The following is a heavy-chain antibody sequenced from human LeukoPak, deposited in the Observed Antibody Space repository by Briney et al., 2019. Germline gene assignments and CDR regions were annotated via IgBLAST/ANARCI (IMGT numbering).Heavy chain of an antibody. Sequence: GASVTVSCKASGYTFTSYYMHWVRQAPGQGLEWMGIINPSGGSTSYAQKFQGRVTMTRDTSTSTVYMELSSLRSEDTAVYYCTRATHYPRRAMTNYDFWSGPDYWGQGTLVTVSS. J-gene: IGHJ4*02. D-gene: IGHD3-3*01. V-gene: IGHV1-46*01. CDR1: GYTFTSYY. CDR2: INPSGGST. CDR3: TRATHYPRRAMTNYDFWSGPDY.